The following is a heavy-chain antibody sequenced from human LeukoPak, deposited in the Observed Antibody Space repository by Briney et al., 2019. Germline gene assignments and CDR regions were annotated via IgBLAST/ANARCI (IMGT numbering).Heavy chain of an antibody. Sequence: PSQTLSLTCAVSGGSISSGGYSWSWIRQPPGKGLEWIGYIYHSGSTYCNPSLKSRVTISVDRSKNQFSLKLSSVTAADTAVYYCARGEGVATLDYWGQGTLVTVSS. J-gene: IGHJ4*02. CDR1: GGSISSGGYS. V-gene: IGHV4-30-2*01. D-gene: IGHD5-12*01. CDR2: IYHSGST. CDR3: ARGEGVATLDY.